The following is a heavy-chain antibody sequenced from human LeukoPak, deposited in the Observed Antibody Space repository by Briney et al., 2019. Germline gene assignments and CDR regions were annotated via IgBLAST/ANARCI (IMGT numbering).Heavy chain of an antibody. CDR3: ARGGGLDV. D-gene: IGHD3-16*01. J-gene: IGHJ6*02. CDR1: GFTFSSYW. CDR2: INHNGNVN. Sequence: GGSLRLSFAASGFTFSSYWVNWACQAPGEGLEWVASINHNGNVNYYVDSVKGRFTISRDNAKNSLYLQMSNLRAEDTAVYFCARGGGLDVWGQGATVTVSS. V-gene: IGHV3-7*03.